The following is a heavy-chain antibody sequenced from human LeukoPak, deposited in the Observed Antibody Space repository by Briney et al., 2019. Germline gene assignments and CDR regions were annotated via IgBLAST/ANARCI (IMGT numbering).Heavy chain of an antibody. CDR3: AKDNGDYVWGSYHYADY. V-gene: IGHV3-23*01. CDR2: ISGSGGST. J-gene: IGHJ4*02. Sequence: PGGSLRLSCAASGFTFSSYAMSWVRQAPGKGLEWVSAISGSGGSTYYADSVKGRFTISRDNSKNTLYLQMNSLRAEDTAVYYCAKDNGDYVWGSYHYADYWGQGTLVTVSS. CDR1: GFTFSSYA. D-gene: IGHD3-16*02.